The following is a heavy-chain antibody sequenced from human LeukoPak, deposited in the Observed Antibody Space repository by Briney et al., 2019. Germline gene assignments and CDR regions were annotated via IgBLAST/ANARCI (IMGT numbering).Heavy chain of an antibody. D-gene: IGHD4-23*01. CDR2: IYHTGNT. CDR1: GFTFSRYSM. Sequence: GSLRLSCVASGFTFSRYSMNWVRQAPGKGLEWIGYIYHTGNTYYNPSLESRVTMSVDKSKNQFSLSLASVTVADTAVYYCARERPLDTVVSQDFWGQGTLVIVSS. V-gene: IGHV4-4*02. CDR3: ARERPLDTVVSQDF. J-gene: IGHJ4*02.